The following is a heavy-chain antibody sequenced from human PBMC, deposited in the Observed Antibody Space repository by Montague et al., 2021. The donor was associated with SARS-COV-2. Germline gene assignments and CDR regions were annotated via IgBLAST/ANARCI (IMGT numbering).Heavy chain of an antibody. V-gene: IGHV4-59*01. CDR2: IYYSGST. CDR3: ARVQRGYYYGLGVSAHFDY. J-gene: IGHJ4*02. CDR1: GGSISNYY. D-gene: IGHD3-10*01. Sequence: SETLSLTCTVSGGSISNYYWSWIRQPPGKGLEWIGYIYYSGSTNYNPSLKSRVTISVDTSKSQFSLKLSSVTAADTAMYYCARVQRGYYYGLGVSAHFDYWGQGTLVTVSS.